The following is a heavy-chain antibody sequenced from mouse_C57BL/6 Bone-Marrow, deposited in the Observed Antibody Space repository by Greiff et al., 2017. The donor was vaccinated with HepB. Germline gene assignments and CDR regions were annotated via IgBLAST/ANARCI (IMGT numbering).Heavy chain of an antibody. J-gene: IGHJ4*01. CDR1: GYAFTNYL. D-gene: IGHD2-1*01. V-gene: IGHV1-54*01. CDR3: ARSDYYGNYEGAMDY. Sequence: VQLQQSGAELVRPGTSVKVSCKASGYAFTNYLIEWVKQRPGQGLEWIGVINPGSGGTNYNEKFKGKATLTADKSSSTAYMQLSSLTSEDSAVYFCARSDYYGNYEGAMDYWGQGTSVTVSS. CDR2: INPGSGGT.